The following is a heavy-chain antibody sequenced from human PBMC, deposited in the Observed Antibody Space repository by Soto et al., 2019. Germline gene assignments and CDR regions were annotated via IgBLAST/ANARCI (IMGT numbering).Heavy chain of an antibody. CDR3: ARGGYYDSSGSRNYNYYGMNV. V-gene: IGHV1-18*01. Sequence: QAQLVQSGPEVKKPGASVKVSCKASGYRFTSYGISWVRQAPGQGLEWLGWISAYDDNTKYAQTLQGRVSMSTDTTTNTAYMEMRSLRSVDTAMYYCARGGYYDSSGSRNYNYYGMNVWGEGTTGTVSS. D-gene: IGHD3-22*01. J-gene: IGHJ6*04. CDR2: ISAYDDNT. CDR1: GYRFTSYG.